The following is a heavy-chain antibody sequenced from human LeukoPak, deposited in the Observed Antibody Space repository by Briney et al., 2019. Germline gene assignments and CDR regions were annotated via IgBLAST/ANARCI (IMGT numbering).Heavy chain of an antibody. CDR3: ARERPTGWYFDY. CDR1: GGSISSGVYY. V-gene: IGHV4-31*03. Sequence: SETLSLTCTVSGGSISSGVYYWTWIRLHPGKGLEWIGYIYHSGSTSYNPSLKSRVSISVDTSKNQFSLNLSSAPAADTAVYYCARERPTGWYFDYWGQGTLVTVSS. D-gene: IGHD6-19*01. J-gene: IGHJ4*02. CDR2: IYHSGST.